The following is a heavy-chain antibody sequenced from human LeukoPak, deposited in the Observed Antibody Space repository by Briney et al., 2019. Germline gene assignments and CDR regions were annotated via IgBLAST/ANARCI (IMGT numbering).Heavy chain of an antibody. CDR2: MNPDSGDT. CDR1: GYTFTSND. D-gene: IGHD2-21*02. V-gene: IGHV1-8*01. J-gene: IGHJ4*02. CDR3: ARALRGGDCYSCGCNDY. Sequence: ASVKVSCKASGYTFTSNDINWVRQAPGQGLEWMGWMNPDSGDTGYAQKFQDRVTMTRNTSISTAYMELSSLRSEDTAVYYCARALRGGDCYSCGCNDYWGQGTLVTVSP.